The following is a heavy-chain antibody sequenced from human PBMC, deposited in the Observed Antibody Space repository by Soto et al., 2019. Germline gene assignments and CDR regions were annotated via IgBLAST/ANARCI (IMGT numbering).Heavy chain of an antibody. V-gene: IGHV4-31*03. D-gene: IGHD4-4*01. CDR2: IYYSGST. Sequence: PSETLSLTCTVSGGSISSGGYYWSWIRQHPGKGLEWIGYIYYSGSTYYNPSLKSRVTISVDTSKNQFSLKLSSVTAADTAVYYCARMTTVTTVFDYWGQGTLVTVSS. J-gene: IGHJ4*02. CDR1: GGSISSGGYY. CDR3: ARMTTVTTVFDY.